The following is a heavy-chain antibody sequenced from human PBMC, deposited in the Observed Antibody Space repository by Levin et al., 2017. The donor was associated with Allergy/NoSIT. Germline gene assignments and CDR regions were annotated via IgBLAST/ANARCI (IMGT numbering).Heavy chain of an antibody. CDR3: ARDNIGLPDAFDI. J-gene: IGHJ3*02. D-gene: IGHD3-10*01. Sequence: QLGESLKISCAASGFTFDDYAMHWVRQAPGKGLEWVSGISWNSCSIGYADSVKGRFTISRDNAKNSLYLQMNSLRTEDTALYYCARDNIGLPDAFDIWGQGTMVIVSS. CDR2: ISWNSCSI. V-gene: IGHV3-9*01. CDR1: GFTFDDYA.